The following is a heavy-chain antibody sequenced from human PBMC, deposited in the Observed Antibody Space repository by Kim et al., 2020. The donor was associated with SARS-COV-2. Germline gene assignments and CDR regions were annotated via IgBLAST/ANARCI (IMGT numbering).Heavy chain of an antibody. Sequence: ADTVKSRFTISRDNAKNSLDLQMNSLRAEDTGLYYCAKDIRQLYYYYMDVWGKGTTVTVSS. J-gene: IGHJ6*03. V-gene: IGHV3-9*01. CDR3: AKDIRQLYYYYMDV. D-gene: IGHD1-1*01.